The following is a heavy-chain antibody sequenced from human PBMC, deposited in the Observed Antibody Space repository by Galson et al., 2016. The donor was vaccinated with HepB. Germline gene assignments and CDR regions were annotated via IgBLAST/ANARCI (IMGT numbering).Heavy chain of an antibody. D-gene: IGHD6-19*01. CDR2: VGGGGGNT. CDR3: VKDRASRLSSRGWLVHDAFDL. Sequence: SLRLSCAASGFTFSGYEMAWVRQTPAKGLEWVSTVGGGGGNTHYADSVTGRFTIFRDNSKNTLYLQMNSLKVEDTAVYFCVKDRASRLSSRGWLVHDAFDLWGHGTTVIVSS. J-gene: IGHJ3*01. CDR1: GFTFSGYE. V-gene: IGHV3-23*01.